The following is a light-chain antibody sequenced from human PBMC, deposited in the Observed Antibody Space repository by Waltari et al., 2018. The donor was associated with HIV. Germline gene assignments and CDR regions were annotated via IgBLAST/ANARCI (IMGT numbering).Light chain of an antibody. CDR2: AAS. J-gene: IGKJ3*01. V-gene: IGKV1-39*01. CDR3: QQSYSTPFT. Sequence: DIQMTQSPSSLSASVGDRVTITCRASQSISSYFNWYQQKPGKAPNLLIYAASSLQSGVPSRFRGSGSGTDFTLAISSLQPEDFATYYCQQSYSTPFTFGPGTKVDIK. CDR1: QSISSY.